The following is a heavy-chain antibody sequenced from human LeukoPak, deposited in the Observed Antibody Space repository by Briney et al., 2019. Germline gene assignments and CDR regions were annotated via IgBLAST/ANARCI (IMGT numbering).Heavy chain of an antibody. Sequence: SETLSLTCTVSGGSISSGGYYWSWIRQHPGKGLEWIGYIYYSGSTYYNPSLKSRVTISVDTSKNQFSLKLSSVTAADTAVYYCARFAYCGGHCWYYFDYWGQGSLVTVSS. CDR1: GGSISSGGYY. J-gene: IGHJ4*02. CDR3: ARFAYCGGHCWYYFDY. CDR2: IYYSGST. D-gene: IGHD2-21*02. V-gene: IGHV4-31*03.